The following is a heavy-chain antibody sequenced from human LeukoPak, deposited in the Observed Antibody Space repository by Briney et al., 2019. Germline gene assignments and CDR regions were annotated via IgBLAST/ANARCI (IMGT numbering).Heavy chain of an antibody. CDR2: INHSGST. J-gene: IGHJ2*01. D-gene: IGHD2-21*02. V-gene: IGHV4-34*01. CDR3: ASRLVVTAGWYFNL. Sequence: PSETLSLTCAVYGGSFSGYYWSWIRQPPGKGLEWIGEINHSGSTNYNPSLKSRVTISVDRSKNQFSLKLSSVTAADTAVYYCASRLVVTAGWYFNLWGRGTLVTVSS. CDR1: GGSFSGYY.